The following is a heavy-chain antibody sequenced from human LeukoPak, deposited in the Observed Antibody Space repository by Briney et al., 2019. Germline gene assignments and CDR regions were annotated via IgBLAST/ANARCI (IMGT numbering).Heavy chain of an antibody. V-gene: IGHV3-21*01. D-gene: IGHD3-10*02. CDR1: GFTFSRYS. J-gene: IGHJ6*04. CDR3: AELGITMIGGV. CDR2: ISISSSYI. Sequence: GGSLRLSCAASGFTFSRYSMNWVRQAPGKGLEWVSSISISSSYIYYADSVKGRFTISRDNAENSLYLQMNSLRAEDTAVYYCAELGITMIGGVWGKGTTVTISS.